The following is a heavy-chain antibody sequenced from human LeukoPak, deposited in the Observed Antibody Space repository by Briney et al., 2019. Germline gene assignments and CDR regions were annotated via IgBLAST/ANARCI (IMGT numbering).Heavy chain of an antibody. V-gene: IGHV4-34*01. D-gene: IGHD5-12*01. CDR2: INHSGST. J-gene: IGHJ5*02. CDR1: GGSFSGYY. CDR3: ARRTWLRGWFDP. Sequence: SETLSLTCAVYGGSFSGYYWSWIRQPPGKGLEWIGEINHSGSTNYNPSLKSRVTISVDTSKNQFSLKLSSVTAVDTAVYYCARRTWLRGWFDPWGQGTLVTVSS.